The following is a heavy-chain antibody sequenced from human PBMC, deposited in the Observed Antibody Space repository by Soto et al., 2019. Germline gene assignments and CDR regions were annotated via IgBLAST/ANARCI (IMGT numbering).Heavy chain of an antibody. J-gene: IGHJ3*02. CDR2: MNPNSGNT. CDR1: GYTLTSYD. V-gene: IGHV1-8*01. D-gene: IGHD3-9*01. CDR3: ALVLRYFDWLLYRAGAFDI. Sequence: ASVKVSCKASGYTLTSYDINWVRQATGQGLEWMGWMNPNSGNTGYAQKFQGRVTMTRNTSISTAYMELSSLRSEDTAVYYCALVLRYFDWLLYRAGAFDIWGQGTMVTVSS.